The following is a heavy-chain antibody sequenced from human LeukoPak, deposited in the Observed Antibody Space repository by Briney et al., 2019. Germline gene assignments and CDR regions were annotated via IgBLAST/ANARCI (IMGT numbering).Heavy chain of an antibody. CDR3: AGAYCGGDCYSGRAFDI. CDR1: GGSISSSSYY. J-gene: IGHJ3*02. CDR2: IIYSGST. V-gene: IGHV4-39*07. D-gene: IGHD2-21*02. Sequence: SETLSLTCTVSGGSISSSSYYWGWIRQPPGKGLEWIGGIIYSGSTYYNPSLKSRVTISVDTSKNQFSLKLSSVTATDTAVYYCAGAYCGGDCYSGRAFDIWGQGTMVTVSS.